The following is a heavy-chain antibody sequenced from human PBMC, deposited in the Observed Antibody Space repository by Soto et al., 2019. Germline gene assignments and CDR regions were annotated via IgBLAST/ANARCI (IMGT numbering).Heavy chain of an antibody. D-gene: IGHD3-16*01. V-gene: IGHV3-23*01. CDR1: GLAFSNYA. CDR2: ITASGYSA. J-gene: IGHJ4*02. Sequence: EAQLLESGGGLVQPGGSLRLSCAASGLAFSNYAMTWVRQAPGKGLEWVSIITASGYSAYYGGAVKGRFTTSRDNSRSTLYLQMKGLRADDTAVYYCAKGDLLWDPFDFWGQGTLVTVSS. CDR3: AKGDLLWDPFDF.